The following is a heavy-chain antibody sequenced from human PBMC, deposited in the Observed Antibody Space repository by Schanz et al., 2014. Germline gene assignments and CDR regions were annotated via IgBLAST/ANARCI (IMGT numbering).Heavy chain of an antibody. CDR1: GFTFSSYG. CDR2: IWYDGNNK. V-gene: IGHV3-33*01. J-gene: IGHJ4*01. CDR3: ARDGDFDY. Sequence: QVQLVESGGGVVQPGRSLRLSCAASGFTFSSYGMHWVRQAPGKGLEWVAVIWYDGNNKYYADSVKGRFTISRDNSKNTLFLQMSSLRSEDTAVYYCARDGDFDYWGHGTLVTVSS.